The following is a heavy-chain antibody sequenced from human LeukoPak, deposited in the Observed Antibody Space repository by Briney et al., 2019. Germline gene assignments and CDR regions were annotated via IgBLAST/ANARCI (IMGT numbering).Heavy chain of an antibody. CDR2: IYTSGST. V-gene: IGHV4-4*07. Sequence: SETLSLTCTVSGGSISSYYWSWIRQPAGKGLEWIGRIYTSGSTNYNPSLKSRVTMSVDTSKNQFSLKLSSVTAADTAVYYCARDSHSGSYYARVRYFDYWGQGTLVTVSS. J-gene: IGHJ4*02. CDR1: GGSISSYY. D-gene: IGHD1-26*01. CDR3: ARDSHSGSYYARVRYFDY.